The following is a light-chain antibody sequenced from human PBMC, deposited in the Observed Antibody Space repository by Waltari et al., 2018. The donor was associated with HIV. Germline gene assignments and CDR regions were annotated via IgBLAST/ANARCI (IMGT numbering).Light chain of an antibody. J-gene: IGLJ3*02. CDR3: ETWDTHTEV. V-gene: IGLV4-60*03. CDR1: RGHSTYI. CDR2: LEGSGSY. Sequence: QPVLTQSSSASASLGSSVILTCTLDRGHSTYIITWHPQQPGTAPQYLMKLEGSGSYKRGSAVPDRFSGSSSGADRYLTISNRQSEDEADYYCETWDTHTEVFGGGTKLTVL.